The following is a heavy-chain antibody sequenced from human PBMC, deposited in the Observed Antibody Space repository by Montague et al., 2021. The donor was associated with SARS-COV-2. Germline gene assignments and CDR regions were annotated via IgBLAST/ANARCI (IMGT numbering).Heavy chain of an antibody. CDR1: GFIFSHYS. CDR2: ISYASNYI. J-gene: IGHJ4*02. D-gene: IGHD1-14*01. Sequence: SLRLSCAASGFIFSHYSMNWVRQAPGKGLEWVSSISYASNYIYYADSVRGRFTISRDNGKNSLYLQMNSLRVEDTGLYFCAIGFPYNVDFWGQGTVVTVSS. V-gene: IGHV3-21*06. CDR3: AIGFPYNVDF.